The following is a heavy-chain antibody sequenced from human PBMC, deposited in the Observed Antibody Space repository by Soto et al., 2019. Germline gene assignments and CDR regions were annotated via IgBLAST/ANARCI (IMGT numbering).Heavy chain of an antibody. CDR2: MVSITGRP. Sequence: EASVKVSCKASGGTFSTYAINWVRQAAGQGLEGMGGMVSITGRPNYAQKFQARVTIIADESTSTVYMELSSLRSGDTPVYYCARDRVVGEHLLNYSYYGLDVWGQGTTVTVSS. D-gene: IGHD3-10*01. CDR1: GGTFSTYA. V-gene: IGHV1-69*13. CDR3: ARDRVVGEHLLNYSYYGLDV. J-gene: IGHJ6*02.